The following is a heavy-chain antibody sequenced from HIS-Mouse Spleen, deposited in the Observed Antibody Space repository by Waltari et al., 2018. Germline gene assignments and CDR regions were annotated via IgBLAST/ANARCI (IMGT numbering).Heavy chain of an antibody. D-gene: IGHD6-13*01. V-gene: IGHV4-39*07. J-gene: IGHJ2*01. CDR2: IYYSGST. Sequence: QLQLQDSGPGLVKPSETLSLTCTVSVGSLSSLRYYWGWIRSPPGKGLEGIGSIYYSGSTYYNPYLKSRVTISVDTSKNQFSLKLSSVTAADTAVYYCAREIPYSSSWYDWYFDLWGRGTLVTVSS. CDR1: VGSLSSLRYY. CDR3: AREIPYSSSWYDWYFDL.